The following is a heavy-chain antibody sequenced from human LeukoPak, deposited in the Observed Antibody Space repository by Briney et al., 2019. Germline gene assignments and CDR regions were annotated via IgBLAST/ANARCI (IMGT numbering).Heavy chain of an antibody. Sequence: GGSLRLSCAASGFTFGSYGMSWVRQAPGKGLEWASFITPNADRTSYADSVEGRFTISRDNPRNTLYMQMNSLRDEDTAVYYCAIMHGYYDGSGYWVQWGQGTLVTVSS. J-gene: IGHJ1*01. CDR1: GFTFGSYG. D-gene: IGHD3-22*01. CDR3: AIMHGYYDGSGYWVQ. V-gene: IGHV3-23*01. CDR2: ITPNADRT.